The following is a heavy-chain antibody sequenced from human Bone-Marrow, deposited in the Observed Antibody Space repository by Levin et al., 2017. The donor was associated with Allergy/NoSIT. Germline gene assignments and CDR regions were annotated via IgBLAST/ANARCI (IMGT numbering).Heavy chain of an antibody. D-gene: IGHD6-19*01. Sequence: ASVKISCKASGYTFTDYYMHWVRQAPGQGLEWMGWINPNSGGTNYAQKFQGRVTMTRDTSISTAYMELGRLRSDDTAVYYCARGRLPVAGTHPFRYWGQGTLVTVSS. CDR1: GYTFTDYY. V-gene: IGHV1-2*02. CDR3: ARGRLPVAGTHPFRY. CDR2: INPNSGGT. J-gene: IGHJ4*02.